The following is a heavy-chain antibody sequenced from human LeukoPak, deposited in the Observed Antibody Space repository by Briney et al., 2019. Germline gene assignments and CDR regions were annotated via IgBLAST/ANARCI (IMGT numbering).Heavy chain of an antibody. J-gene: IGHJ4*02. Sequence: KTWGALSPSCAASGFTFSSCSMGWVRPAPGKGLEWVSSISSSSSYIYYADSVKGRFTISRDNAKNSLDLQMNSLRAEDTAVYYCARIFQGMATPNFGYWGEGTLVTVSS. CDR3: ARIFQGMATPNFGY. CDR1: GFTFSSCS. V-gene: IGHV3-21*01. CDR2: ISSSSSYI. D-gene: IGHD5-24*01.